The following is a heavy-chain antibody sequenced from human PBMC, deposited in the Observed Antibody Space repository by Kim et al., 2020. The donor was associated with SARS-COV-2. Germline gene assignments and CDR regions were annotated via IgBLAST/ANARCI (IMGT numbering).Heavy chain of an antibody. J-gene: IGHJ6*02. D-gene: IGHD3-10*01. CDR3: AREYYYGSGSYDYYYYYGMDV. CDR1: GGTFSSYA. CDR2: IIPIFGTA. Sequence: SVKVSCKASGGTFSSYAISWVRQAPGQGLEWMGGIIPIFGTANYAQKFQGRVTITADESTSTAYMELSSLRSEDTAVYYCAREYYYGSGSYDYYYYYGMDVWGQGTTVTVSS. V-gene: IGHV1-69*13.